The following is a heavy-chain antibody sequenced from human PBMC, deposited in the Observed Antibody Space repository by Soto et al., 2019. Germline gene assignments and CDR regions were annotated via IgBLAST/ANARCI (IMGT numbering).Heavy chain of an antibody. CDR2: IYFSGST. J-gene: IGHJ3*02. CDR1: GGSISSGDSY. Sequence: TSETLSLTCTVAGGSISSGDSYWTWIRQHPRKGLEWIRYIYFSGSTTYNPSLKSRLSISIHTSKNQSSLKLNSVTAADTAIYYCARDDYGGNSGALDIWGQGTMVTVSS. D-gene: IGHD4-17*01. CDR3: ARDDYGGNSGALDI. V-gene: IGHV4-31*03.